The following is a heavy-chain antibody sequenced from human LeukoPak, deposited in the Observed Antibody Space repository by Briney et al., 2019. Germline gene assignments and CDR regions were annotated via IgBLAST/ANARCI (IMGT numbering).Heavy chain of an antibody. V-gene: IGHV4-4*07. Sequence: SETLSLTCTVSGGSISTYYWSWIRQPAGKGLEWIGRIYTSGSTNYNPSLKSRVTISIDTSKNEFSLKLTSVTAADTAVYFCAREANYYGSGSYFEGTFDYWGQGSLVTVSS. CDR3: AREANYYGSGSYFEGTFDY. J-gene: IGHJ4*02. CDR2: IYTSGST. CDR1: GGSISTYY. D-gene: IGHD3-10*01.